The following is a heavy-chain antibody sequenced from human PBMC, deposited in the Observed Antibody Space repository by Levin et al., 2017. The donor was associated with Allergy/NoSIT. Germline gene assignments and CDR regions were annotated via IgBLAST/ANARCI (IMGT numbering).Heavy chain of an antibody. CDR2: IQSDGSRA. CDR3: ARDDDSSGYVAYFGS. Sequence: RAGGSLRLSCAASGFTFRNYGMHWVRQAPGTGLEWVAGIQSDGSRAYYADSVKGRFTISRDNSKNTLYLQMNSLRVEDTAVYYCARDDDSSGYVAYFGSWGQGTLVTVSS. V-gene: IGHV3-30*03. D-gene: IGHD3-22*01. CDR1: GFTFRNYG. J-gene: IGHJ4*02.